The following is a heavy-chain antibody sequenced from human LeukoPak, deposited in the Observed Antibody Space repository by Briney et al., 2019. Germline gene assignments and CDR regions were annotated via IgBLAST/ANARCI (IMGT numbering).Heavy chain of an antibody. J-gene: IGHJ3*02. Sequence: ASVKVSCKASGYTFTGYYMHWVRPAPGQGLEWMGWINSNSGGTNYAQKFQGRVTMTRDTSNSTAYMKLSRLRSDDTAVYYCARSMVRGGYDSFDIWGQGTMVTVSS. D-gene: IGHD3-10*01. CDR1: GYTFTGYY. CDR2: INSNSGGT. V-gene: IGHV1-2*02. CDR3: ARSMVRGGYDSFDI.